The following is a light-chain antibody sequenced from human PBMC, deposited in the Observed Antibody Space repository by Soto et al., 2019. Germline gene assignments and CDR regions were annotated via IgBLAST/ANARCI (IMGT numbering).Light chain of an antibody. CDR1: SSNIGSAY. Sequence: QPVLTQPPSASGTPGQTVTISCSGSSSNIGSAYIYWYQHLPGTAPKLLIYRNNQRPSGFPDRFSASKSGTSASLAISGLRSEDDADYYCAAWDDSLVVFGGGTKLTVL. J-gene: IGLJ2*01. V-gene: IGLV1-47*01. CDR3: AAWDDSLVV. CDR2: RNN.